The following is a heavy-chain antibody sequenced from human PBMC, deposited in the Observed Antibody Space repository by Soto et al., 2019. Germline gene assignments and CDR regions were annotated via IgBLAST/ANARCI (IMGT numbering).Heavy chain of an antibody. CDR1: EFTFRSYV. Sequence: EVQLLESGGALVRPGGSLRISCAASEFTFRSYVMSWVRQAPGKGLEWVSSISASGGTPYYGDSVKGRFIISRDNARDILYLQMHGLRADDTAVYFCAKGLYDNAGYYFSNWGQGTLVTVSS. V-gene: IGHV3-23*01. D-gene: IGHD3-22*01. J-gene: IGHJ4*02. CDR2: ISASGGTP. CDR3: AKGLYDNAGYYFSN.